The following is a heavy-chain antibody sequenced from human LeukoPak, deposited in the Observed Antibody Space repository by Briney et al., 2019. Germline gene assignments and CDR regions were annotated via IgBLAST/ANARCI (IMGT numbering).Heavy chain of an antibody. D-gene: IGHD6-19*01. V-gene: IGHV3-30-3*01. Sequence: GRSLRLSCAASGFTFSSYAMPWVRQAPGKGLEWVAVISYDGSNKYYADSEKGRFTISRDNSKNTLYLQMNSLRAEDTAVYYWARCFQWLAYFDYWGQGTLVTVSS. CDR3: ARCFQWLAYFDY. CDR1: GFTFSSYA. J-gene: IGHJ4*02. CDR2: ISYDGSNK.